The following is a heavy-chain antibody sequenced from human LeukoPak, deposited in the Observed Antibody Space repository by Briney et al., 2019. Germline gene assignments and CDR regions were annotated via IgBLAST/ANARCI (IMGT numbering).Heavy chain of an antibody. CDR1: GFSFSSHW. CDR2: IKQDGSEK. CDR3: ARHSGYYYARDAFDI. J-gene: IGHJ3*02. Sequence: PGGSLRLSCAASGFSFSSHWMSWVRQAPGKGLEWMANIKQDGSEKYYVDSVKGRFSISRDNAKNSLYLQMNSLRAEDTAVYYCARHSGYYYARDAFDIWGQGTLVTVSS. V-gene: IGHV3-7*01. D-gene: IGHD3-22*01.